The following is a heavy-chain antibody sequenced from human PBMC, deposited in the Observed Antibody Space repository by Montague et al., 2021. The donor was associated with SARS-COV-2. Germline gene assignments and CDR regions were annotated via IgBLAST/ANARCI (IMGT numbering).Heavy chain of an antibody. J-gene: IGHJ4*02. CDR3: ARIWYSSGYQGIYYFDY. CDR1: GGSFSGYF. CDR2: IYFLGNT. Sequence: SETLSLTCGVYGGSFSGYFWTWIRQPPGKGLEWIGTIYFLGNTYYSPSLKSRVTMSVDTSKNQFSLKLSSVTAADTAVYYCARIWYSSGYQGIYYFDYWGQGTLVTVSS. V-gene: IGHV4-34*01. D-gene: IGHD3-22*01.